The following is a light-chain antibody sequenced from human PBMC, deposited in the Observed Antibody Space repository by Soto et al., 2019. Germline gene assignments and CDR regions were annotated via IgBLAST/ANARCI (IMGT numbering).Light chain of an antibody. CDR1: QSVSSY. CDR3: QQRSNWPPWT. Sequence: EIVLTQSPATLSLSPGERATLSCRASQSVSSYLAWYQQKPGQAPRLLIYDASNRATGIPARFSGSGSGTDFTFTISSLEPEDFAVYYCQQRSNWPPWTFGQGTKEEIK. CDR2: DAS. J-gene: IGKJ1*01. V-gene: IGKV3-11*01.